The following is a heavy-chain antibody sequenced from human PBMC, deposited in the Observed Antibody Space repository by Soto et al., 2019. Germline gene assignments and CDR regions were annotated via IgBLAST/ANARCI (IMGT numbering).Heavy chain of an antibody. D-gene: IGHD3-10*01. CDR2: IKSKTGGGTT. Sequence: EVQLVESGGGLVKPGGSLRLSCAASGFTFSNAWMSWVRQAPGKGLAWVGRIKSKTGGGTTDYAAPVKGRFTISRDDSKDTLYLQMNSLKTEDTAVYYCTTGITMVRGVFASWGQGTLVTVSS. J-gene: IGHJ4*02. V-gene: IGHV3-15*01. CDR3: TTGITMVRGVFAS. CDR1: GFTFSNAW.